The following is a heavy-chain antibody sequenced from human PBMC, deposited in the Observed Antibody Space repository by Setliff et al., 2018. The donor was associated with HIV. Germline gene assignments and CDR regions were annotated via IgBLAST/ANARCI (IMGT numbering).Heavy chain of an antibody. CDR2: IYYSGST. J-gene: IGHJ4*02. Sequence: PSETLSLTCSVSGGSISSSNNYWGWIRQPPGKGLEWIGSIYYSGSTYYNPSLKSRVTISVDTSKSQFSLRLTSVTAADTALYYCARHEGVLQEDGGFGSWGQGTPVTVSS. D-gene: IGHD2-2*01. V-gene: IGHV4-39*01. CDR3: ARHEGVLQEDGGFGS. CDR1: GGSISSSNNY.